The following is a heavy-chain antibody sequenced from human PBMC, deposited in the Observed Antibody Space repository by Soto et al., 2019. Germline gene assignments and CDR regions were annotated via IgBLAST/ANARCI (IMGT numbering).Heavy chain of an antibody. CDR1: GFTFSSSG. Sequence: GGSLRLSCAASGFTFSSSGMHWVRQAPGRGLEWVAIIWYDGSKKYYADSVKGRFTISRDNSKNTVYLQMNSLRAEDTALYYCAISQDRGGRTTFIYWGQGTQVTVSS. CDR3: AISQDRGGRTTFIY. V-gene: IGHV3-30*02. J-gene: IGHJ4*02. D-gene: IGHD3-16*01. CDR2: IWYDGSKK.